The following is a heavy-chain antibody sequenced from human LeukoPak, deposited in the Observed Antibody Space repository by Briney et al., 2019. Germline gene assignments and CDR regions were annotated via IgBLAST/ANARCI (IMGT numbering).Heavy chain of an antibody. CDR3: ASSGRGYDFWSGYYTNYFDY. Sequence: SETLSLTCAVYGGSFSGYYWSWIRQPPGKGLEWIGEINHSGSTNYNPSLKSRVTISVDTSKNQFSLKLSSVTAADTAVYYCASSGRGYDFWSGYYTNYFDYWGQGTLVTVSS. V-gene: IGHV4-34*01. D-gene: IGHD3-3*01. CDR1: GGSFSGYY. J-gene: IGHJ4*02. CDR2: INHSGST.